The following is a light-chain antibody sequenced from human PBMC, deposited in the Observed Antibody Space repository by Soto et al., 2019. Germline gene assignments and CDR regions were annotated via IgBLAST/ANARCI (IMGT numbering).Light chain of an antibody. CDR3: QQYVSSPFT. CDR1: QSVSSSY. Sequence: EIVLTQSPGTLSLSPGERATLSCRASQSVSSSYLAWYQQKPGQAPRLLIYGASSRATGIPDRFSGSGSGTDFTLTISRLEPEDFAVYYCQQYVSSPFTFGPGTKLDIK. CDR2: GAS. J-gene: IGKJ3*01. V-gene: IGKV3-20*01.